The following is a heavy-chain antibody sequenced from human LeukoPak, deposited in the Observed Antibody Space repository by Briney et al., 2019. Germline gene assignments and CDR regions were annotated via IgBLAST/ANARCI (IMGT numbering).Heavy chain of an antibody. CDR1: GFTFSSYA. Sequence: GGSLRLSCAASGFTFSSYAMSWVRQAPGKGLEWVSAISGSGGSTYYADSVKGRFTISRDNSKNTLYLQMNSLRAEDTAVYYCAKDLRRPITIFGVVIGSFDYWGQGTLVTVSS. CDR2: ISGSGGST. V-gene: IGHV3-23*01. J-gene: IGHJ4*02. D-gene: IGHD3-3*01. CDR3: AKDLRRPITIFGVVIGSFDY.